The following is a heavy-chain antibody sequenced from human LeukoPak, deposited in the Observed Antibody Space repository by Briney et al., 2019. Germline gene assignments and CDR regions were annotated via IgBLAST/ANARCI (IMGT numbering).Heavy chain of an antibody. CDR1: GFTFSNAW. CDR3: TTGPYGEWDLVATFDY. J-gene: IGHJ4*02. Sequence: PGGSLRLSCAASGFTFSNAWMSWVRQAPGKGLEWLGRIKSKTDGGTTDYAAPVKGRFTISRDDSKNTLYLQMNSLKTEDTAVYYCTTGPYGEWDLVATFDYWGQGTLVTVSS. V-gene: IGHV3-15*01. D-gene: IGHD1-26*01. CDR2: IKSKTDGGTT.